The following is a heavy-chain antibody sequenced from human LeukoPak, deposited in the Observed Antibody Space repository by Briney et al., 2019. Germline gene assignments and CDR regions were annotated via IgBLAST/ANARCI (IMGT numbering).Heavy chain of an antibody. D-gene: IGHD6-25*01. J-gene: IGHJ4*02. CDR2: IIPIFGTA. CDR3: ATEKGGYRYYFDY. Sequence: GASVKVSCKASGGTFSSYAISWVRQAPGQGLEWKGGIIPIFGTANYAQKFQGRVTITTDESTSTAYMELSSLRSEDTAVYYCATEKGGYRYYFDYWGQGTLVTVSS. V-gene: IGHV1-69*05. CDR1: GGTFSSYA.